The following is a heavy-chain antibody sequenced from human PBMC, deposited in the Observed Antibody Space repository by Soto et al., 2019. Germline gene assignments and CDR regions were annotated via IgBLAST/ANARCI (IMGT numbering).Heavy chain of an antibody. Sequence: QPGGSLRLSCAASGFTFSSYAMSWVRQAPGKGLEWVSAISGSGGSTYYADSVKGRFTISRDNSKNTLYLQMNSPRAEDTAVYYCAKGLRYYDFWSGFLRPDYYGMDVWGQGTTVTVSS. J-gene: IGHJ6*02. D-gene: IGHD3-3*01. V-gene: IGHV3-23*01. CDR3: AKGLRYYDFWSGFLRPDYYGMDV. CDR2: ISGSGGST. CDR1: GFTFSSYA.